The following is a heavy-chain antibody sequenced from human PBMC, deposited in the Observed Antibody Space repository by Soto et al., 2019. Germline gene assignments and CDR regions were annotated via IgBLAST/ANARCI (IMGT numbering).Heavy chain of an antibody. Sequence: QVQLVQSGAEVKKPGASVKVSCKASGYTFTSYAMHWVRQAPGQRLEWMGWINAGNGNTKYSQKFQGRVTITRDTSASTAYMELSSLRSEDTAVYYCARFDYYDSSGYYYFDYWGQGTLVTVSS. CDR1: GYTFTSYA. J-gene: IGHJ4*02. D-gene: IGHD3-22*01. CDR3: ARFDYYDSSGYYYFDY. V-gene: IGHV1-3*01. CDR2: INAGNGNT.